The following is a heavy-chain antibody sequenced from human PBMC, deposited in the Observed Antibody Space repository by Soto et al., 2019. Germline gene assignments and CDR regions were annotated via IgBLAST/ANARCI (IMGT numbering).Heavy chain of an antibody. V-gene: IGHV3-23*01. Sequence: PVWSLRLSCATSGFIFGSYAMNWVRQAPGKGLEWVSVISGSGDFTDYTDSVKGRFTISRDNSRQTLYLQMNSLRPEDTAVYYCAKKGGSSAYYSPMDYWGQGTLVTVSS. CDR2: ISGSGDFT. J-gene: IGHJ4*02. D-gene: IGHD3-22*01. CDR3: AKKGGSSAYYSPMDY. CDR1: GFIFGSYA.